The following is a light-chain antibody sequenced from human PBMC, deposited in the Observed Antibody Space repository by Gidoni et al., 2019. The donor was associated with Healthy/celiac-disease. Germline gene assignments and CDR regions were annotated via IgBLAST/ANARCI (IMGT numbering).Light chain of an antibody. CDR3: QQYDNLPLT. CDR1: KDISND. CDR2: DAS. Sequence: DIQMPQSPSSLSASVGDRVTITCQASKDISNDLNWYQQKPGKAPKLLIYDASNLETGVPSRFSGSGSGTDFTFTISSLQPEVIATYYCQQYDNLPLTFGPGTKVDIK. J-gene: IGKJ3*01. V-gene: IGKV1-33*01.